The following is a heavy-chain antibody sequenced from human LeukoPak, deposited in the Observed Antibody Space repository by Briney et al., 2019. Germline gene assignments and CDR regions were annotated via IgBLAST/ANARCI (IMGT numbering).Heavy chain of an antibody. D-gene: IGHD3-10*01. CDR1: GFTFSNYA. CDR2: IWYDGSKK. J-gene: IGHJ4*02. CDR3: ARDFGEFDYFDY. V-gene: IGHV3-33*01. Sequence: GGSLRLSCEASGFTFSNYAIHWVRQAPGKGLEWVAVIWYDGSKKFYEDSAKGLFIISRDNSKNMVYLQMNSLRVDDTAVYYCARDFGEFDYFDYWGQGTLVTVSS.